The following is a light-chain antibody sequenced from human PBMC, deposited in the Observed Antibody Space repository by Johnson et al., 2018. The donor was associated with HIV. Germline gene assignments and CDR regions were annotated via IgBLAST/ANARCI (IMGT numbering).Light chain of an antibody. J-gene: IGLJ1*01. CDR2: DNH. V-gene: IGLV1-51*01. CDR3: GTWDSSLSAYV. CDR1: SSNIGKNY. Sequence: QSVLTQPPSVSAAPGQKVTISCSGSSSNIGKNYVSWYQQLPGTAPKLLIFDNHKRPSGIPDRFSGSKSGTSATLGITGLQTGDEADYYCGTWDSSLSAYVFATVTKVTVL.